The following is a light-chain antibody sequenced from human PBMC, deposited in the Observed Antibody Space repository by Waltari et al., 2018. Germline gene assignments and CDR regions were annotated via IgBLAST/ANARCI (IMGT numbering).Light chain of an antibody. Sequence: EIQMTQSPSPLSASVGDRVTITCRASQTIRSNLNWYQQKAGKAPKLLMYAASSLQSGVPSRFSGSGSGTDFTLTISSLQPEDFATYYCQQSYSTPLTFGGGTKVEIK. CDR1: QTIRSN. CDR2: AAS. CDR3: QQSYSTPLT. J-gene: IGKJ4*01. V-gene: IGKV1-39*01.